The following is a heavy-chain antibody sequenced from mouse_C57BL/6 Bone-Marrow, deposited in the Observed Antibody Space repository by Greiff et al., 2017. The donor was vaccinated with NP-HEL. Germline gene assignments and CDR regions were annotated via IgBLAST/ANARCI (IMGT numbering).Heavy chain of an antibody. CDR2: FYPGSGSI. CDR3: ARHEERVSWFAY. CDR1: GYTFTEYT. Sequence: VKVVESGAELVKPGASVKLSCKASGYTFTEYTIHWVKQRSGQGLEWIGWFYPGSGSIKYNEKFKDKATLTADKSSSTVYMELSRLTSEDSAVYFCARHEERVSWFAYWGQGTLVTVSA. D-gene: IGHD6-2*01. J-gene: IGHJ3*01. V-gene: IGHV1-62-2*01.